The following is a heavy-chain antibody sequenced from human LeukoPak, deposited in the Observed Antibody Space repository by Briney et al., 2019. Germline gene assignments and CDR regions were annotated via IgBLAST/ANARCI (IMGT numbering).Heavy chain of an antibody. CDR1: GFTFSDYF. CDR3: ARRSYGSGSDHFDY. V-gene: IGHV3-11*01. CDR2: ISTSGRSI. D-gene: IGHD3-10*01. J-gene: IGHJ4*02. Sequence: GGSLRLSCAASGFTFSDYFMTWIRQAPGKGLEWVSCISTSGRSIDYADSVRGRFTISRDNAKNSLYLQMNSLRAEDTAVYYCARRSYGSGSDHFDYWGQGTLVTVSS.